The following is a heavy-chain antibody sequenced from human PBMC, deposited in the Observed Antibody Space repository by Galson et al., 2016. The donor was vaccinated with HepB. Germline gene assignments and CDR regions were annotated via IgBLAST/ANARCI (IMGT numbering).Heavy chain of an antibody. CDR2: VYPGDSDT. D-gene: IGHD2-8*02. CDR1: EYGFSNYW. Sequence: QSGAEVTKPGESLKISCKGSEYGFSNYWIGWVRQMPGKGLEWMASVYPGDSDTRYSPSFQGQVTISADKSITTAYLQWSSLKASDTAMYYCARQSGYCTGGSCFWDDWGLGTLVTVSS. J-gene: IGHJ4*02. CDR3: ARQSGYCTGGSCFWDD. V-gene: IGHV5-51*01.